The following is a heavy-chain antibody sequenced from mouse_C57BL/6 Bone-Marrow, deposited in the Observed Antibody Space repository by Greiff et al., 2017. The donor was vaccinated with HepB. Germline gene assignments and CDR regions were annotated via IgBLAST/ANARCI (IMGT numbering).Heavy chain of an antibody. V-gene: IGHV1-15*01. CDR2: IDPETGGT. CDR1: GYTFTDYE. Sequence: VQRVESGAELVRPGASVTLSCKASGYTFTDYEMHWVKQTPVHGLEWIGAIDPETGGTAYNQKFKGKAILTADKTSSTAYMELRSLTSEDSAVYYCTRDGNCFDYWGQGTTLTVSS. D-gene: IGHD2-1*01. CDR3: TRDGNCFDY. J-gene: IGHJ2*01.